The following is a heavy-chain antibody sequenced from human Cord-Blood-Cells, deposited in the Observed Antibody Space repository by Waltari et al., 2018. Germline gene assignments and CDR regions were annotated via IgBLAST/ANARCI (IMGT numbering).Heavy chain of an antibody. CDR1: GYTFTRYD. CDR2: ENPNSGNT. Sequence: QVQLVQSGAAVKKPGASVKVSCKASGYTFTRYDINWVRRATGQGLEWMGWENPNSGNTGYAKQFQGRVTMTRNTSISTAYRELSSLRSEDTAVYYCARGPPLGGSDYWGQGTLVTVSS. J-gene: IGHJ4*02. CDR3: ARGPPLGGSDY. V-gene: IGHV1-8*01. D-gene: IGHD3-16*01.